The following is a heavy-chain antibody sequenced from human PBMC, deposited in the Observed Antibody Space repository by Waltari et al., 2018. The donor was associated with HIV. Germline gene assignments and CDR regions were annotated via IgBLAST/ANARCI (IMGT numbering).Heavy chain of an antibody. CDR1: GYSISSSYY. J-gene: IGHJ4*02. CDR2: IYRSGST. Sequence: QVQLQESGPGLVKPSETLSLTCTVSGYSISSSYYWGWIRQHPGRGLEWSGSIYRSGSTYYNPSLKSRVTISIDTSKNQFSLNMSSVTAADTAVFYCARISTWGFFDYWGQGTLVTVSS. CDR3: ARISTWGFFDY. V-gene: IGHV4-38-2*02. D-gene: IGHD7-27*01.